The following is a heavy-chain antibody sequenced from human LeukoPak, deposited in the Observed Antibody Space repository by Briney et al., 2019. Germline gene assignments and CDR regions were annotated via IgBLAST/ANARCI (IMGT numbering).Heavy chain of an antibody. V-gene: IGHV3-23*01. CDR2: ISGSGGST. CDR3: AKDSYYYDSSGSPYFDY. Sequence: PGGSLRLSCAASGFTFSSYGMSWVRQAPGKGLEWVSAISGSGGSTYYADSVKGRFTISRDNSKNTLYLQMNSLRAEDTAVYYCAKDSYYYDSSGSPYFDYWGQGTLVTVSS. D-gene: IGHD3-22*01. CDR1: GFTFSSYG. J-gene: IGHJ4*02.